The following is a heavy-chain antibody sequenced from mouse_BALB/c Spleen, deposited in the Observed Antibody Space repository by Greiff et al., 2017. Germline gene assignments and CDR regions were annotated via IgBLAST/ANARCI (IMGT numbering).Heavy chain of an antibody. CDR1: GFTFSSYG. CDR3: ARDRVRGYFDV. D-gene: IGHD3-1*01. V-gene: IGHV5-6-3*01. J-gene: IGHJ1*01. Sequence: EVQVVESGGGLVQPGGSLKLSCAASGFTFSSYGMSWVRQTPDKRLELVATINSNGGSTYYPDSVKGRFTISRDNAKNTLYLQMSSLKSEDTAMYYCARDRVRGYFDVWGAGTTVTVSS. CDR2: INSNGGST.